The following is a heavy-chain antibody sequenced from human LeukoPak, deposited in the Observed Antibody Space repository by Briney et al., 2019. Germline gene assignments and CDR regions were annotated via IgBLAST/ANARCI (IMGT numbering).Heavy chain of an antibody. J-gene: IGHJ4*02. CDR1: GGTFSSYA. Sequence: SVKVSCKASGGTFSSYAISWVRQAPGQGLEWMGGIIPIFGAANYAQKFQGRVTITADESTSTAYMELSSLRSDDTAVYYCARDVQVGAGFDYWGQGTLVTASS. CDR2: IIPIFGAA. V-gene: IGHV1-69*01. CDR3: ARDVQVGAGFDY. D-gene: IGHD1-26*01.